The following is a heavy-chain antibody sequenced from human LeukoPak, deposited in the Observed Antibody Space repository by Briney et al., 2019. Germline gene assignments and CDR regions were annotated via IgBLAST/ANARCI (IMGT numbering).Heavy chain of an antibody. CDR3: ARGGYGDYRRWFDP. Sequence: SVKVSCKASGGTFSSYAISGVRQAPGQGLEWMGRIIPILGIANYAQKFQGRVTITADKSTSTAYMELSSLRSEDTAVYYCARGGYGDYRRWFDPWGQGTLVTVSS. CDR2: IIPILGIA. V-gene: IGHV1-69*04. J-gene: IGHJ5*02. D-gene: IGHD4-17*01. CDR1: GGTFSSYA.